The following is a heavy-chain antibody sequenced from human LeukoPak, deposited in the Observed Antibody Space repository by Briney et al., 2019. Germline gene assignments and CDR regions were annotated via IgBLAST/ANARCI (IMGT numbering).Heavy chain of an antibody. V-gene: IGHV4-39*02. J-gene: IGHJ5*01. D-gene: IGHD1-1*01. CDR1: GASISSSIHY. CDR2: VYYSGGT. CDR3: ARVTTGSTTLDS. Sequence: PSETLTLTCAVSGASISSSIHYWGWVRQPPGKGLEWIGSVYYSGGTYYNPSLESRLTISVDTSNNRFSLKLKSVTAADTAAFYCARVTTGSTTLDSWGQGILVTVSS.